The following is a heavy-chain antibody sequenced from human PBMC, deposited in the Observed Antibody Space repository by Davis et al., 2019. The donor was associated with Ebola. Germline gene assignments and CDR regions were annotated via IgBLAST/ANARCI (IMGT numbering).Heavy chain of an antibody. CDR2: IIPILGIA. CDR3: ARRSGGMDV. CDR1: GGTFSSYA. V-gene: IGHV1-69*04. Sequence: SVKVSCKASGGTFSSYAISWVRQAPGQGLEWMGRIIPILGIANYAQKFQGRVTITADTSTSTAYMELRSLRSDDTAVYYCARRSGGMDVWGQGTTVTVSS. D-gene: IGHD1-1*01. J-gene: IGHJ6*02.